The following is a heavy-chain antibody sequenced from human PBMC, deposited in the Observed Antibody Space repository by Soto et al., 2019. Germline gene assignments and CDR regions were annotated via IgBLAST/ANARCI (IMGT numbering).Heavy chain of an antibody. D-gene: IGHD3-10*01. V-gene: IGHV1-18*04. CDR1: GYTFTSYG. J-gene: IGHJ6*02. CDR3: ARDGQTTMVRGVRGGSYNYYGMDV. CDR2: ISTYNGNT. Sequence: QVQLVQSGAEVKKPGASVKVSCKASGYTFTSYGISWVRQAPGQGLEWKGWISTYNGNTNYAKKLQGRVTMTTDTATSTAYMELRSLRSDDTAVYYCARDGQTTMVRGVRGGSYNYYGMDVWGQGTTVTVSS.